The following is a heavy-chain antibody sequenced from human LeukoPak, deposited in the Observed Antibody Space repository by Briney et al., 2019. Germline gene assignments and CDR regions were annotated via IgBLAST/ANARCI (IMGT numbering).Heavy chain of an antibody. CDR2: IYYSGST. CDR1: GGSIKSYY. Sequence: PSETLSLTCTVSGGSIKSYYWSWIRQPPGKGLEWIGQIYYSGSTNYNPSLKSRVIISLDTSKNQFSLKLNSVTAADTAVYYCARAMGGAGTVTDYWGQGTPVTVSS. CDR3: ARAMGGAGTVTDY. J-gene: IGHJ4*02. D-gene: IGHD6-13*01. V-gene: IGHV4-59*01.